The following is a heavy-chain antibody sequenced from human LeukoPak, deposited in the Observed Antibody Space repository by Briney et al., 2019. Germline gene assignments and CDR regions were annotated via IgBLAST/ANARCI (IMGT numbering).Heavy chain of an antibody. CDR2: INHSGST. D-gene: IGHD5-24*01. CDR1: GGSFSGYY. CDR3: ARDKVEGPTKFDY. J-gene: IGHJ4*02. Sequence: SETLSLTCAVYGGSFSGYYWSWIRQPPGKGLEWIGEINHSGSTNYNPSLKSRVTISVDTSKNQFSLKLSSVTAEDTAVYYCARDKVEGPTKFDYWGQGTLVTVSS. V-gene: IGHV4-34*01.